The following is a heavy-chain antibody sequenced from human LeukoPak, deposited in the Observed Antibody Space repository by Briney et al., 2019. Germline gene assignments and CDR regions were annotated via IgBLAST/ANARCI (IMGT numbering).Heavy chain of an antibody. J-gene: IGHJ4*02. CDR1: GFTFSSYS. CDR2: ISSSSSYT. CDR3: ARDSGSYYDC. D-gene: IGHD1-26*01. Sequence: GGSLRLSCAASGFTFSSYSMNWVRQAPGKGLEWVSSISSSSSYTYYADSVNGRFTISRDNAKNSLYLQMNSLRAEDTAVYYCARDSGSYYDCWDRGTLVTVSS. V-gene: IGHV3-21*01.